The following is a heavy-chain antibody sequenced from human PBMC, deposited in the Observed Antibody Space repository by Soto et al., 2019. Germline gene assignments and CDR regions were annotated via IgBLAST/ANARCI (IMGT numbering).Heavy chain of an antibody. D-gene: IGHD6-6*01. CDR2: INHSGST. Sequence: SEPLCLTCAVYGGNFSDYFWRWIRQPQGKGLEWIGEINHSGSTNYNPSLKSRVTISVDTSKNQFSLKLSSVTAADTAVYYCARGGSSTSSVRSIAAPYYYYGMDVWGQATSVTVSS. CDR1: GGNFSDYF. V-gene: IGHV4-34*01. CDR3: ARGGSSTSSVRSIAAPYYYYGMDV. J-gene: IGHJ6*02.